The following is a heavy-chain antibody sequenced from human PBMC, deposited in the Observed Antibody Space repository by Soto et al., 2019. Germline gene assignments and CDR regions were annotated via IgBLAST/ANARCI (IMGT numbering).Heavy chain of an antibody. J-gene: IGHJ4*02. D-gene: IGHD3-3*01. CDR1: GFTFSSYA. CDR2: ISYDGSNK. CDR3: ARDAYDFWSGYCAFDY. Sequence: GGSLRLSCAASGFTFSSYAMHWVRQAPGKGLEWVAVISYDGSNKYYADSVKGRFTISRDNSKNTLYLQMNSLRAEDTAVYYCARDAYDFWSGYCAFDYWGQGT. V-gene: IGHV3-30-3*01.